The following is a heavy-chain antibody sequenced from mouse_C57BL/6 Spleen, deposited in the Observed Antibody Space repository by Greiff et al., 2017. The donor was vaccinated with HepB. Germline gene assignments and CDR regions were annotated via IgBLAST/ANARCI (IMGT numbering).Heavy chain of an antibody. CDR3: ARSGYYGNSWFAY. V-gene: IGHV1-69*01. Sequence: QVQLQQSGAELVMPGASVKLSCKASGYTFTSYWMHWVKQRPGQGLEWIGEIDPSDSYTNYNQKFKGKSTLTVDKSSSTAYMQLSSLTSEDSAVYYCARSGYYGNSWFAYWGQGTLVTVSA. J-gene: IGHJ3*01. CDR1: GYTFTSYW. D-gene: IGHD2-1*01. CDR2: IDPSDSYT.